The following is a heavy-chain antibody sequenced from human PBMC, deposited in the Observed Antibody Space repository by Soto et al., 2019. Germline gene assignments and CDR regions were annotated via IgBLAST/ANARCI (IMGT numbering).Heavy chain of an antibody. CDR3: ARARYSGSPRGY. Sequence: EVQLVESGGGLVQPGGSLRLSCAASGFTFSSYSMNCVRQAPGKGLEWVSYISSSSSTIYYAGSVKGRFTISRDNAKNSLYLQMNSMRGEDTAVYYCARARYSGSPRGYWGQGSLVTVSS. D-gene: IGHD1-26*01. J-gene: IGHJ4*02. V-gene: IGHV3-48*01. CDR2: ISSSSSTI. CDR1: GFTFSSYS.